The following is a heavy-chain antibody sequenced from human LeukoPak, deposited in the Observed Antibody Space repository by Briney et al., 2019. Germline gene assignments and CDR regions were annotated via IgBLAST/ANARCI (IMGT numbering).Heavy chain of an antibody. J-gene: IGHJ4*02. V-gene: IGHV1-69*04. CDR3: ARDTYDILTGYPRDFDY. D-gene: IGHD3-9*01. CDR1: GGTFSSYA. CDR2: IIPILGIA. Sequence: SVKVSCKASGGTFSSYAISWVRQAPGQGLEWMGRIIPILGIANYAQKFQGRVTITADKSTSTAYMELSSLRSEDTAVCYCARDTYDILTGYPRDFDYWGQGTLVTVSS.